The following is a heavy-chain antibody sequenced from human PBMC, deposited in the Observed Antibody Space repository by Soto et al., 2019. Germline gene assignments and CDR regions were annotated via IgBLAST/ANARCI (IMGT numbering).Heavy chain of an antibody. V-gene: IGHV1-69*13. CDR1: GGTFSSYA. Sequence: SVKVSCKASGGTFSSYAISWVRQAPGQGLEWMGGIIPIFGTANYEQKFQGRVTITADESTSTAYMELSSLRSEDTAVYYCARDIRDYVWGSYRYRPQEYNWFDPWGQGTLVTVSS. CDR3: ARDIRDYVWGSYRYRPQEYNWFDP. CDR2: IIPIFGTA. J-gene: IGHJ5*02. D-gene: IGHD3-16*02.